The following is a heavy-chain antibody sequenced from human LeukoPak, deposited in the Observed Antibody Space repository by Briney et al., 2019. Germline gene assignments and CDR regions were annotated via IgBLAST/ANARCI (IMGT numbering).Heavy chain of an antibody. Sequence: SGRSLRLSCAASGFSFSNSAMHWVRQAPGKGLEWVAVISYDGSNKYYADSVKGRFTISRDNSKNTLYLQMNSLRAEDTAVYYCAKDSPKLVRDDAFDIWGQGTMVTVSS. CDR2: ISYDGSNK. D-gene: IGHD3-10*01. CDR3: AKDSPKLVRDDAFDI. CDR1: GFSFSNSA. J-gene: IGHJ3*02. V-gene: IGHV3-30*04.